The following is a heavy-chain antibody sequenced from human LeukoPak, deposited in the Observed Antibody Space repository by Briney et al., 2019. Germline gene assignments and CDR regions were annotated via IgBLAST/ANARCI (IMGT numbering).Heavy chain of an antibody. CDR1: GGSLSSYY. Sequence: SETLTLTCTVSGGSLSSYYWSWIRQPPGKGLEWIGYIYYSGSTNYNPSLKSRVTISVDTSKNQFSLKLSSVTAADTAVYYCARHPRALIYYDSSGYFDYWGQGTLVTV. V-gene: IGHV4-59*01. CDR3: ARHPRALIYYDSSGYFDY. J-gene: IGHJ4*02. D-gene: IGHD3-22*01. CDR2: IYYSGST.